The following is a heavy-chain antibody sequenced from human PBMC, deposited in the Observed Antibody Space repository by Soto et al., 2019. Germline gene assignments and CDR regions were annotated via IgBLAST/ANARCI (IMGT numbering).Heavy chain of an antibody. Sequence: QVQLVQSGAEEKKPGASVKVSCKASGYTLTSYAVHWVRQAPGQGLEWMGSINPDSGNTKYSQKFRGRVTITRDTSASIAYMELGSLRSEDTAVYYCARVDGTYWGQGALVTVSS. V-gene: IGHV1-3*05. CDR3: ARVDGTY. J-gene: IGHJ4*02. D-gene: IGHD1-26*01. CDR2: INPDSGNT. CDR1: GYTLTSYA.